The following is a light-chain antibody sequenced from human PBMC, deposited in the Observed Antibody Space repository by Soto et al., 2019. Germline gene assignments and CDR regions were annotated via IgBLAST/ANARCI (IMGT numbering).Light chain of an antibody. CDR1: SSDVGGYNY. CDR2: EVS. CDR3: SSYAGSNSHYV. V-gene: IGLV2-8*01. J-gene: IGLJ1*01. Sequence: QSVLTQPPSASGSPGQSVTISCTGSSSDVGGYNYVSWYQQHPGKAPKLMIYEVSKRPSGVPDRFSASKSGNTASLTVSGLQAEDEADYYCSSYAGSNSHYVFGTGTKLTVL.